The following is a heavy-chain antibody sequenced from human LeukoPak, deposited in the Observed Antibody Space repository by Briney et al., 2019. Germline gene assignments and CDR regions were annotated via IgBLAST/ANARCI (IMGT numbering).Heavy chain of an antibody. CDR1: GYIFTDYY. Sequence: ASVKVSCKASGYIFTDYYMHWVRQAPGQELGWMGRINPNSGGTNYAQKFQSRVTMTRDTSISTAYIELSRLRSDDTAVYYCARGIAAAGTGWDNWFDPWGQGTLVTVSS. CDR3: ARGIAAAGTGWDNWFDP. D-gene: IGHD6-13*01. V-gene: IGHV1-2*06. CDR2: INPNSGGT. J-gene: IGHJ5*02.